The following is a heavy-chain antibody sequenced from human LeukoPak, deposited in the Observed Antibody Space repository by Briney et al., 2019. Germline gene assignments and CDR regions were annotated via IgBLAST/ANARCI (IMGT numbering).Heavy chain of an antibody. D-gene: IGHD2-15*01. Sequence: PSETLSLTCTVSGGSISSYYWSWIRQPAGKGLEWIGRIYSSGSTDYNPSLKSRVTMSVDTSKNQFSLRLSSLTAADTAVYYCAREGRGPTQAYWGQGTLVTVSS. CDR3: AREGRGPTQAY. CDR1: GGSISSYY. J-gene: IGHJ4*02. CDR2: IYSSGST. V-gene: IGHV4-4*07.